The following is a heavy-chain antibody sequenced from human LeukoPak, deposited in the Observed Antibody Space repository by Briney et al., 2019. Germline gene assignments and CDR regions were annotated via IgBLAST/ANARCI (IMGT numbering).Heavy chain of an antibody. CDR2: IYPGDSYT. J-gene: IGHJ3*02. D-gene: IGHD5-12*01. Sequence: GESLKISCKGSGYSFTSYWICLVLQMPGKALEWMGIIYPGDSYTRYSPSFQGNVTISAYKTLCTPYLHSVTPTAPATYLYYGARFPYDSGYPTGGHDAFDIWGQGTMVTVSS. CDR1: GYSFTSYW. CDR3: ARFPYDSGYPTGGHDAFDI. V-gene: IGHV5-51*01.